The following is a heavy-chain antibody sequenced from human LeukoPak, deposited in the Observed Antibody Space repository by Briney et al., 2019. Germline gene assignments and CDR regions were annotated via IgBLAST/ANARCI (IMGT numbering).Heavy chain of an antibody. CDR1: GYTFTGYY. Sequence: ASVKVSCKASGYTFTGYYMHWVRQAPGQGLEWMGWINPNSGGTNYAQKFQGRVTMTRDTSISTAYMELSRLRSDDTAVYYCARVAYSSSWYLFDYWAREPWSPSPQ. CDR3: ARVAYSSSWYLFDY. CDR2: INPNSGGT. J-gene: IGHJ4*02. D-gene: IGHD6-13*01. V-gene: IGHV1-2*02.